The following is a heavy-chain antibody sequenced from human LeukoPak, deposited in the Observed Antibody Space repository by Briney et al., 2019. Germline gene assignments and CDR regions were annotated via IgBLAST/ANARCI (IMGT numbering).Heavy chain of an antibody. D-gene: IGHD1-26*01. CDR2: ISHIGST. J-gene: IGHJ5*02. V-gene: IGHV4-34*01. CDR1: GGSFSCYY. CDR3: ARGRWEVRFDP. Sequence: PSETLSLTCAVYGGSFSCYYWSWVRQPPGKGLEWIGEISHIGSTNYNPSLESRVTISVDTSKNQFSLKLSSVTAADTAVYYCARGRWEVRFDPWGQGTLVTVSS.